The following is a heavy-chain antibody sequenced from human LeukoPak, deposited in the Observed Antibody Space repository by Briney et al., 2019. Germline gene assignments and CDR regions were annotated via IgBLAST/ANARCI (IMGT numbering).Heavy chain of an antibody. J-gene: IGHJ6*03. CDR2: IYSGGST. Sequence: GGSPRLSCAASGFTVSSNYMSWVRQAPGKGLEWVSVIYSGGSTYYADSVKGRFTISRDNSKNTMYLQMNSLRAEDTAVYYCARTSGVPLYYYYMDVWGKGTTVTISS. CDR3: ARTSGVPLYYYYMDV. CDR1: GFTVSSNY. V-gene: IGHV3-66*01. D-gene: IGHD7-27*01.